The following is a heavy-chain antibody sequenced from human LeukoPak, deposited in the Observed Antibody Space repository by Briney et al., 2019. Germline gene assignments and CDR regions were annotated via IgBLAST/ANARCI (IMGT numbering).Heavy chain of an antibody. CDR2: IKSKTDGGTT. CDR3: TTVPISSRDDAFDI. D-gene: IGHD3-3*02. V-gene: IGHV3-15*01. Sequence: PGGSLRLSCAASGFTFSSYGMHWVRQAPGKGLEWAGRIKSKTDGGTTDYAAPVKGRFTISRDDSKNTLYLQMNSLKTEDTAVYYCTTVPISSRDDAFDIWGQGTMVTVSS. CDR1: GFTFSSYG. J-gene: IGHJ3*02.